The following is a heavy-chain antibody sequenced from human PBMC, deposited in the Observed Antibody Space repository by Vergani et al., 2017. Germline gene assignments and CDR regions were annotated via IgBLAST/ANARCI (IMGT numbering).Heavy chain of an antibody. CDR3: AKVFGSTSCPYGGGAFDV. J-gene: IGHJ3*01. CDR1: GFTFNSYA. Sequence: QLLESGGGLIQPGGSLRLSCAASGFTFNSYAMTWVRQAPGKGLEWCSVINNNGGSTYYADSVKGRFTISRDNSKNTLYLQMTDLRAEDTATYYCAKVFGSTSCPYGGGAFDVWGHGTMVTVSS. CDR2: INNNGGST. V-gene: IGHV3-23*01. D-gene: IGHD2-2*01.